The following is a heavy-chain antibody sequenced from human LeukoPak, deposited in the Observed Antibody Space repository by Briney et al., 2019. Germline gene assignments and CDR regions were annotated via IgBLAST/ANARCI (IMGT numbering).Heavy chain of an antibody. V-gene: IGHV1-2*02. J-gene: IGHJ4*02. CDR1: GYTFTGYY. CDR3: ASVLQYVILTGYLDY. Sequence: ASVKVSCKASGYTFTGYYMHWVRQAPGQGLEWMGWINPNSGGTNYAQKFQGRVTMTRDTSISTAYMELSRLRSDDTAVYYCASVLQYVILTGYLDYWGQGTLVTVSS. D-gene: IGHD3-9*01. CDR2: INPNSGGT.